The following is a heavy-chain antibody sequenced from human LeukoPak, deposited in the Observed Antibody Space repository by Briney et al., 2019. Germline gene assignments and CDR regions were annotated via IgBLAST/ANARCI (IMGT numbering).Heavy chain of an antibody. CDR1: DGSISSYY. J-gene: IGHJ5*02. D-gene: IGHD2-2*01. CDR3: ARLTVPLRFDP. V-gene: IGHV4-59*01. Sequence: SETLSLTCTVSDGSISSYYWSWIRQPPGKGLEWIGYIYNSGSTNYNPSLKSRVTISVDTSKNQFSLKLNSVSAADTAVYYCARLTVPLRFDPWGQGTLVTVSS. CDR2: IYNSGST.